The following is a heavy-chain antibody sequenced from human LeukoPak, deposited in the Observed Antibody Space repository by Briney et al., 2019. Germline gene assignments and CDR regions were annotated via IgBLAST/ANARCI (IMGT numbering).Heavy chain of an antibody. D-gene: IGHD6-19*01. CDR1: GFTFSSYG. Sequence: PGRSLRLSCAASGFTFSSYGMHWVRQAPGKGLEWVAVISYDGSNKYYADSVKGRFTISRDNSKNTLYLQMNSLRAEDTAVYYCESGGWYEQFDYWGQGTLVTVSS. CDR3: ESGGWYEQFDY. V-gene: IGHV3-30*03. J-gene: IGHJ4*02. CDR2: ISYDGSNK.